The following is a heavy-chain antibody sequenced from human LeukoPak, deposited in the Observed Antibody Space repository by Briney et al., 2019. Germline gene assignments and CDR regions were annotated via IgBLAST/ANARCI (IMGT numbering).Heavy chain of an antibody. CDR1: GFTFSSYA. Sequence: GGSLRLSCAASGFTFSSYAMSWVRQAPGKGLEWVSAISGSGGSTYYADSVKGRFTISRDNSKNTLYLQMNSLRAADTAVYYCAKEPELRYFDWLPTYYFDYWGQGTLVTVSS. D-gene: IGHD3-9*01. CDR3: AKEPELRYFDWLPTYYFDY. CDR2: ISGSGGST. V-gene: IGHV3-23*01. J-gene: IGHJ4*02.